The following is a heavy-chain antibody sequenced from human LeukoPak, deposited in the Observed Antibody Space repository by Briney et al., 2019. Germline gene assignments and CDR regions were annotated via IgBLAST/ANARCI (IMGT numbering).Heavy chain of an antibody. D-gene: IGHD6-19*01. CDR1: GGSISSSSYY. Sequence: PSETLSLTCTVSGGSISSSSYYWGWIRQPPGKGLEWIGSIYYSGSTYYNPSLKSRVTISVDTSKNQFSLKLSSVTAADTAVYYCASLAYSSGWYGIGYFDYWGQGTLVTVSS. CDR3: ASLAYSSGWYGIGYFDY. J-gene: IGHJ4*02. V-gene: IGHV4-39*07. CDR2: IYYSGST.